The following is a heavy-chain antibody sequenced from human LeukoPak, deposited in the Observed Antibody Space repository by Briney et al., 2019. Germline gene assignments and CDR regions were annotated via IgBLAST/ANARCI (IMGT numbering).Heavy chain of an antibody. J-gene: IGHJ4*02. D-gene: IGHD3-9*01. CDR3: ARTLGGYDILTGYGY. V-gene: IGHV1-8*02. Sequence: ASVKVSCKASGGTFSSYAINWVRQAPGQGLEWMGWMNPNSGNTGYAQKFQGRVTMTRNTSISTAYMELSSLRSEDTAVYYCARTLGGYDILTGYGYWGQGTLVTVSS. CDR2: MNPNSGNT. CDR1: GGTFSSYA.